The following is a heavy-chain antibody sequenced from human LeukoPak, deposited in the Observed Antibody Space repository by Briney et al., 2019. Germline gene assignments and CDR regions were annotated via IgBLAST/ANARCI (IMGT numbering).Heavy chain of an antibody. CDR3: ASTAAGYGYYYGMDV. D-gene: IGHD2-2*01. CDR1: GGPFSGYY. CDR2: INHSGST. J-gene: IGHJ6*02. V-gene: IGHV4-34*01. Sequence: SETLSLTCAVYGGPFSGYYWSWIRQPPGKGLEWIGEINHSGSTNYNPSLKSRVTISVDTSKNQFSLKLSSVTAADTAVYYCASTAAGYGYYYGMDVWGQGTTVTVSS.